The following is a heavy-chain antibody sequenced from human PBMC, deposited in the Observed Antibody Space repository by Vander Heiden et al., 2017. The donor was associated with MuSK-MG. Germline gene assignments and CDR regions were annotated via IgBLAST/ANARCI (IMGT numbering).Heavy chain of an antibody. CDR1: GGSFSGYY. CDR2: INHSGST. D-gene: IGHD6-13*01. Sequence: QVQLQQWGAGLLKPSETLSLTCAVYGGSFSGYYWSWIRQPPGKGLEWIGEINHSGSTNYNPSLKSRVTISIDTSKNQFSLKLSSVNAADTAVYYCARVCRPGIAAAAPYDYWGQGTLGNVAS. V-gene: IGHV4-34*01. CDR3: ARVCRPGIAAAAPYDY. J-gene: IGHJ4*02.